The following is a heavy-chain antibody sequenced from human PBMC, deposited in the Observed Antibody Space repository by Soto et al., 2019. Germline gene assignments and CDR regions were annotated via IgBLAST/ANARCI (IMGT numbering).Heavy chain of an antibody. CDR2: ISGSGGST. Sequence: GGSLRLSCAASGFTFSSYAMSWVRQAPGKGLEWVSVISGSGGSTYYADSVKGRFTISRDNSKNTLYLQMNSLRAEDTAVYYCAKDRYSSGWFGAFDIWGQGTMVTVSS. J-gene: IGHJ3*02. V-gene: IGHV3-23*01. CDR3: AKDRYSSGWFGAFDI. CDR1: GFTFSSYA. D-gene: IGHD6-19*01.